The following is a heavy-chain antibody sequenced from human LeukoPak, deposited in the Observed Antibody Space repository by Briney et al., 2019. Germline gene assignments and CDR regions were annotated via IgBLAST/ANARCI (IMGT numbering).Heavy chain of an antibody. CDR3: ARAKITDSSSWFPYYYYYYMDV. V-gene: IGHV1-18*01. D-gene: IGHD6-13*01. CDR1: GYTFTSYG. Sequence: ASVKVSCKASGYTFTSYGISWVRQAPGQGLEWMGWISAYNGNTNYAQKLQGRVTMTTDTSTSTAYMELRSLRSDDTAVYYCARAKITDSSSWFPYYYYYYMDVWGKGTTVTVSS. J-gene: IGHJ6*03. CDR2: ISAYNGNT.